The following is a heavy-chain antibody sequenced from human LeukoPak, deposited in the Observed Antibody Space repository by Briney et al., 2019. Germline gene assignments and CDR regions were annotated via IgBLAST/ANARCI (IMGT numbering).Heavy chain of an antibody. V-gene: IGHV1-8*02. Sequence: GASVKVSCKASGGTFSSYAINWVRQAPGQGLEWMGWMNPKSGNSGYAQKFQGRVTMTRNTSIATAYMEVSNLRFDDTAVYYCVDPDRWGQGTLVTVSS. CDR2: MNPKSGNS. D-gene: IGHD3-22*01. CDR1: GGTFSSYA. J-gene: IGHJ1*01. CDR3: VDPDR.